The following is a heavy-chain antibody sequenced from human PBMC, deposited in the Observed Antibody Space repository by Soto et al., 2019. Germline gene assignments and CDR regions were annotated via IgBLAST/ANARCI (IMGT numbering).Heavy chain of an antibody. D-gene: IGHD6-13*01. J-gene: IGHJ4*02. CDR1: GGSLRGYS. CDR2: ITPMLDTA. V-gene: IGHV1-69*13. Sequence: SVKVSCKASGGSLRGYSISWVRQAPGQGLEWMGGITPMLDTASYAQKFRGRVTFSADESTSTAYMELSSLRFEDTAVYYCARVWYLSGLDYGVFDFWGQGTRVTVSS. CDR3: ARVWYLSGLDYGVFDF.